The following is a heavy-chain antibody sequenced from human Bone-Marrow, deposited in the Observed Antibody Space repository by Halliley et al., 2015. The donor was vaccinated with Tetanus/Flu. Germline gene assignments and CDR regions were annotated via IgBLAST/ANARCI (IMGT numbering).Heavy chain of an antibody. V-gene: IGHV4-59*01. CDR2: IFYSGTS. CDR3: ARGVWIQFRYYGMDV. D-gene: IGHD5-18*01. Sequence: LSLTCTVSGDSISSYYWSWIRQPPGKGLEWIGYIFYSGTSIYNPSLKSRVTISIDTSKNQFSLKLSSVTAADTAVYYCARGVWIQFRYYGMDVWGQGTTVAVSS. CDR1: GDSISSYY. J-gene: IGHJ6*02.